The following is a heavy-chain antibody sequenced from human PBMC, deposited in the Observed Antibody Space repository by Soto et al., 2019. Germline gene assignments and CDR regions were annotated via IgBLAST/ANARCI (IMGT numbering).Heavy chain of an antibody. CDR3: ASSSVVAATPNFDY. J-gene: IGHJ4*02. V-gene: IGHV1-8*01. CDR2: MNPNSGNT. Sequence: ASVKVSCKASGYTFTSYDINWVRQATGQGLEWMGRMNPNSGNTGYAQKFQGRVTMTRNTSISTAYMELSSLRSEDTAVYYCASSSVVAATPNFDYWGQGTLVTVSS. D-gene: IGHD2-15*01. CDR1: GYTFTSYD.